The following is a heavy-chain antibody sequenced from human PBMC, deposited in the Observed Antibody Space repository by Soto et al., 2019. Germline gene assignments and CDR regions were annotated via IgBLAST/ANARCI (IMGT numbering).Heavy chain of an antibody. Sequence: PSETLSLTCTVSGGSISSGDYYWSWIRQPPGKGLEWIGYIYYSGSTYYNPSLKSRVTISVDTSKNQFSLKLSSVTAADTAVYYCARGQYYYDSSGPQYYFDYWGQGTLVTVLL. V-gene: IGHV4-30-4*01. CDR3: ARGQYYYDSSGPQYYFDY. CDR2: IYYSGST. D-gene: IGHD3-22*01. CDR1: GGSISSGDYY. J-gene: IGHJ4*02.